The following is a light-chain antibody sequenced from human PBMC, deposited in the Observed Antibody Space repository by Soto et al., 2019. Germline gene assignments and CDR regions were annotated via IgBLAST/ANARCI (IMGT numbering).Light chain of an antibody. J-gene: IGKJ4*01. CDR2: GAS. V-gene: IGKV3-15*01. Sequence: EIMMTQSPATLSVSPGERATLSCRASQSVSSNLAWYQQKPGQAPRLLNYGASTRATGVPARFSGSGSGTEFTLTISSLQSEDFAVYYCQQYNNWPLTFGGGTKVEIK. CDR1: QSVSSN. CDR3: QQYNNWPLT.